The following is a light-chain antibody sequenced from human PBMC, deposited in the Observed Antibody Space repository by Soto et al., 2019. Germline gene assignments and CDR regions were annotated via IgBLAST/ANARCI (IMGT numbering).Light chain of an antibody. Sequence: EIVLSQSPGTLSLSPGERATLSCRASQSVISNYLAWYQKKPGQAPRLLIYGASSRATGIPDRFSGSASGKDFTLTISRLEPGDFAVYYCQQYGSSPTFGQGTRLEIK. CDR2: GAS. CDR1: QSVISNY. V-gene: IGKV3-20*01. J-gene: IGKJ5*01. CDR3: QQYGSSPT.